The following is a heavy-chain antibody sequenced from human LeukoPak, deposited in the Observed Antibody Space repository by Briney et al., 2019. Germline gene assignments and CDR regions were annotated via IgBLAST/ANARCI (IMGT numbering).Heavy chain of an antibody. D-gene: IGHD3-22*01. CDR2: MNQDGSRI. J-gene: IGHJ4*02. V-gene: IGHV3-7*04. Sequence: GGSLRPSCSASGFTMSNCWMTWVRQAPGKGLEWVANMNQDGSRIYYVDSVKGRFTISRDNAKNSLHLQMSSLRADDTAVYYCARDPPPDDTSGYLDYWGQGALVTVSS. CDR1: GFTMSNCW. CDR3: ARDPPPDDTSGYLDY.